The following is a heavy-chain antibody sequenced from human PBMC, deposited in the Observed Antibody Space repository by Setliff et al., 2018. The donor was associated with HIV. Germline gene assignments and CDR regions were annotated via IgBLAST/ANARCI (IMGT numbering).Heavy chain of an antibody. CDR3: ARVQFVWLTGRYYGLDV. Sequence: GESLKISCKLSGYSFTDWFGWVRQMPGKGLEWVGSIYPGDSDTRYSPSFQGQVTISADKSISTSYLQWSSLKASDTAIYYCARVQFVWLTGRYYGLDVWGQGTTVTVSS. CDR1: GYSFTDW. CDR2: IYPGDSDT. V-gene: IGHV5-51*01. D-gene: IGHD1-20*01. J-gene: IGHJ6*02.